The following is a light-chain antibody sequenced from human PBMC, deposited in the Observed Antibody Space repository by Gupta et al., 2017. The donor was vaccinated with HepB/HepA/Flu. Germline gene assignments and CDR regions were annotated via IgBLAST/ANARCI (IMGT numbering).Light chain of an antibody. J-gene: IGKJ2*01. CDR3: QHYGSSPYT. CDR1: QSVCSRY. V-gene: IGKV3-20*01. CDR2: GAS. Sequence: ELVLTQSPGTLSLSLGERATLPCSARQSVCSRYLAWYQQKPGQAPRLLIYGASSRAAGIPDRFSGSGSGTDFTLTISRLEPEDFAVYYCQHYGSSPYTFGQGTKLEIK.